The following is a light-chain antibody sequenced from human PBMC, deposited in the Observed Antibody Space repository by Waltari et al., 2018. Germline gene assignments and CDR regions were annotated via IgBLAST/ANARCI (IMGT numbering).Light chain of an antibody. CDR2: AAS. V-gene: IGKV1-39*01. J-gene: IGKJ2*01. Sequence: GDRVTITCRASQSISSYLNWYQQKPGKAPKLLIYAASSLQSGIPSRFSGSGSGTDFTLTISSLQPEDFATYYCQQSYSTPYTFGQGTKLEIK. CDR1: QSISSY. CDR3: QQSYSTPYT.